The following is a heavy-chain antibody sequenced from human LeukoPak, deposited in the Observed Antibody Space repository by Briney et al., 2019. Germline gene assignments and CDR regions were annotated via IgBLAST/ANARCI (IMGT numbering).Heavy chain of an antibody. CDR2: IYTSGST. Sequence: SSETLSLTCTVSGGSISGYYWSWVRQPAGKGLKWIGRIYTSGSTNYNPSLESRVTMSVDTSKNQFFLKLSSVTAADTAVYYCARIGHQNLDYWGQGTLVTVSS. V-gene: IGHV4-4*07. J-gene: IGHJ4*02. CDR1: GGSISGYY. CDR3: ARIGHQNLDY. D-gene: IGHD1-14*01.